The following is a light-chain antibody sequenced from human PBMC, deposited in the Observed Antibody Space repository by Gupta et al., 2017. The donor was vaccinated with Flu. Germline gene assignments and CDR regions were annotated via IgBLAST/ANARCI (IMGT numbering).Light chain of an antibody. CDR2: SNN. CDR3: AAWDDSRNGV. J-gene: IGLJ3*02. V-gene: IGLV1-44*01. CDR1: SSNIGSNT. Sequence: SVLTQPPSASVTPGQRVTISCSGSSSNIGSNTVNWYQQLPGTAPKLLIYSNNQRPSGVPDRFSGSKAGTSASLAISGLQAEDEADYYCAAWDDSRNGVFGGGTKLTVL.